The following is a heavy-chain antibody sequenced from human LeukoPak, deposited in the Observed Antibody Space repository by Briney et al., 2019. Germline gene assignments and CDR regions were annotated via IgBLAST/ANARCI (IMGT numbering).Heavy chain of an antibody. CDR3: ARLSSENSAGTEYYYMDV. D-gene: IGHD6-13*01. CDR2: IRHGGNNQ. Sequence: GGSLRLSCTVSGFSFNSFGMHWVRQAPGKGLEWVAFIRHGGNNQYYTESVKGRFAISRDNSRNTLFLQMNSLRAEDSAVYYCARLSSENSAGTEYYYMDVWGKGTTVTISS. V-gene: IGHV3-33*01. CDR1: GFSFNSFG. J-gene: IGHJ6*03.